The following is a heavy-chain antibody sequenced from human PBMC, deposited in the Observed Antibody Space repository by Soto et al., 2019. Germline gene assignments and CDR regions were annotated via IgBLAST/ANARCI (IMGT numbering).Heavy chain of an antibody. CDR2: ISYDGSNK. D-gene: IGHD6-19*01. CDR1: GFTFSSYA. CDR3: ARGGWSSGGYLLKDYYYGMDV. Sequence: QVQLVESGGGVVQPGRSLRLSCAASGFTFSSYAMHWVRQAPGKGLEWVAVISYDGSNKYYADSVKGRFTISRDNSKNTLYLQMNSLRAEDTAVYYCARGGWSSGGYLLKDYYYGMDVWGQGTTVTVSS. V-gene: IGHV3-30-3*01. J-gene: IGHJ6*02.